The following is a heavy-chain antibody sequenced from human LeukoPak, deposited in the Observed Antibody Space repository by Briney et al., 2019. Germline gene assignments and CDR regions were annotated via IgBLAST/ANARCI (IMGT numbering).Heavy chain of an antibody. CDR1: GFTVSSNY. Sequence: GGSLRLSCAASGFTVSSNYMSWVRQAPGKGLEWVSVIYSGGSTYYADSVKGRFTISRHNSKNTLYLQMNSLRAEDTAVNHCAREYDSSGYYYLDYWGQGTLVTVSS. CDR2: IYSGGST. V-gene: IGHV3-53*04. CDR3: AREYDSSGYYYLDY. J-gene: IGHJ4*02. D-gene: IGHD3-22*01.